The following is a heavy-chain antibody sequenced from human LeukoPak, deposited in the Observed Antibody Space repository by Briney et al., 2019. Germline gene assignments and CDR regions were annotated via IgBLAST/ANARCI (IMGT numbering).Heavy chain of an antibody. CDR3: AKERSVRGVRYYYGMDV. V-gene: IGHV3-30-3*01. Sequence: PGGSLRLSCAASGFTFSSYAMHWVRQAPGKGLEWVAVISYDGSNKYYADSVKGRFTISRDNSKNTLYLQMNSLRAEDTAVYYCAKERSVRGVRYYYGMDVWGQGTTVTVSS. J-gene: IGHJ6*02. CDR2: ISYDGSNK. CDR1: GFTFSSYA. D-gene: IGHD3-10*01.